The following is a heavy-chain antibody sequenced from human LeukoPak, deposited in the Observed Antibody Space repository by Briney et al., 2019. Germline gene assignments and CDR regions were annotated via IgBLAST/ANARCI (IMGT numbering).Heavy chain of an antibody. V-gene: IGHV4-59*01. CDR2: IYYSGTT. CDR3: ARGVYIAAAQYAY. Sequence: SETLSLTCTVSGGSISSYYWSWIRQPPGKGRGGIGYIYYSGTTNYNPSLKSRVTISVDTSKNQFSLKLSSVTAADTAVYYCARGVYIAAAQYAYWGQGTLVTVSS. J-gene: IGHJ4*02. CDR1: GGSISSYY. D-gene: IGHD6-13*01.